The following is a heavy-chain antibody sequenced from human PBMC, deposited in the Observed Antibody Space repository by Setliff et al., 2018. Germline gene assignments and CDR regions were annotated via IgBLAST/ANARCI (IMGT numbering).Heavy chain of an antibody. CDR2: INHSGST. Sequence: PSETLSLTCAAYGGTFSDYYWTWIRQPPGKGLEWIGEINHSGSTKYSPSLESRVTMSVDPSKNQFSLKVTSVTAADTAVYYCARGRNVAARLLDSWGRGTLVTVSS. J-gene: IGHJ4*02. CDR3: ARGRNVAARLLDS. D-gene: IGHD6-6*01. V-gene: IGHV4-34*01. CDR1: GGTFSDYY.